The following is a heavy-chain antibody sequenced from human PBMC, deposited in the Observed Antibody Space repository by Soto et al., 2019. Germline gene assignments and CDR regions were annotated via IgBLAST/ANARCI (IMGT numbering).Heavy chain of an antibody. CDR3: ARILPVVAPITGCFDP. CDR1: NGSISSNNW. Sequence: QVQLQESGPGLVKPSGTLSLTCAVSNGSISSNNWWSWVRLPPKKGLEWIGEVYHSGATNYNPSLKSRVTISIDNSRNHFSLRLTSVTAADTAVYYCARILPVVAPITGCFDPWGQGILVTVSS. J-gene: IGHJ5*02. D-gene: IGHD5-12*01. V-gene: IGHV4-4*02. CDR2: VYHSGAT.